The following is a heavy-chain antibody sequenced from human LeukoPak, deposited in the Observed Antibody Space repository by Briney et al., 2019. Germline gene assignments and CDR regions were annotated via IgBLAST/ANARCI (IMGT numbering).Heavy chain of an antibody. CDR2: ISGSGGST. Sequence: HPGGSLRLSCAASGFTFSSYGMSWVRQAPGKGLEWVSAISGSGGSTYYADSVKGRFTISRDNSKNTLYLQMNSLRAEDTAVYYCAKDKMWDIVVVVAANNWFDPWGQGTLVTVSS. CDR1: GFTFSSYG. V-gene: IGHV3-23*01. J-gene: IGHJ5*02. D-gene: IGHD2-15*01. CDR3: AKDKMWDIVVVVAANNWFDP.